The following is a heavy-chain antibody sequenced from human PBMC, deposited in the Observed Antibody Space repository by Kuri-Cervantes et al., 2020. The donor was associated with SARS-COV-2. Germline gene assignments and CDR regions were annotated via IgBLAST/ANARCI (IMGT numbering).Heavy chain of an antibody. Sequence: SETLSLTCTVSGGSISSDYWSWIRQPPGKGLEWIGYIYYRGSTNYNPSLNSRVTISVDTSKNQFSLKLSSVTAADTAVYYCARVVGCSSTSCYTLYSDYWGQGTLVTVSS. J-gene: IGHJ4*02. CDR1: GGSISSDY. V-gene: IGHV4-59*12. CDR2: IYYRGST. D-gene: IGHD2-2*02. CDR3: ARVVGCSSTSCYTLYSDY.